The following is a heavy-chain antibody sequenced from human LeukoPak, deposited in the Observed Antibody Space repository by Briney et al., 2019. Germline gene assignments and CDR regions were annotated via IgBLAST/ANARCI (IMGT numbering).Heavy chain of an antibody. CDR3: ARYTAMVAFHAHGFDI. Sequence: PSETLSLTCTVSGGSISSYYWSWIRQPAGKGLEWIGYISYSGSTNYNPSLKSRVTISLDTSKNQFSLKLSSVTAADTAVYYCARYTAMVAFHAHGFDIWGQGTMVTVSS. D-gene: IGHD5-18*01. J-gene: IGHJ3*02. CDR1: GGSISSYY. V-gene: IGHV4-59*01. CDR2: ISYSGST.